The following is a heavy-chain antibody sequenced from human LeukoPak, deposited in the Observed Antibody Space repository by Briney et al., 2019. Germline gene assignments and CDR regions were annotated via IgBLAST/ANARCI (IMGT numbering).Heavy chain of an antibody. J-gene: IGHJ4*02. CDR1: GGSISSGGYS. Sequence: SETLSLTCAVSGGSISSGGYSWGWIRQPPGKGLEWIGSIYYSGSTYYNPSLKSRVTISVDTSKNQFSLKLSSVTAADTAVYYCARPLRRSSSWAFDYWGQGTLVTVSS. V-gene: IGHV4-39*01. D-gene: IGHD6-13*01. CDR2: IYYSGST. CDR3: ARPLRRSSSWAFDY.